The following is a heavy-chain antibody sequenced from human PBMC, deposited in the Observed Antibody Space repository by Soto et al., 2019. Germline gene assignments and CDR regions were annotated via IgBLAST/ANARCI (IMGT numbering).Heavy chain of an antibody. D-gene: IGHD3-3*01. V-gene: IGHV2-5*02. CDR3: AHRGFLGNAAYYFDY. CDR2: IYWDDDK. CDR1: GFSFSTSGVG. J-gene: IGHJ4*02. Sequence: QITLKESGPTLVKPTQTLTLTCTFSGFSFSTSGVGVGWIRQPPGKALEWLAIIYWDDDKRYSPSLKSRLTITKDTSKNQVVLTMTNVDPVDRATYYCAHRGFLGNAAYYFDYWGQGTLVTVSS.